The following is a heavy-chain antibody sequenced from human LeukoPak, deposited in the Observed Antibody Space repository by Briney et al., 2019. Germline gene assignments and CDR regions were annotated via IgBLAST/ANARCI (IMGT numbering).Heavy chain of an antibody. D-gene: IGHD6-19*01. CDR3: ARRQVAVAGSFDY. Sequence: SETLSLTCTVSGGSISSSSYYWGWIRQPPGKGLEWIGSIYYSGSTYYNPSLKSRVTISVGTSKNQCSLKLSSVTAADTAVYYCARRQVAVAGSFDYWGQGTLVTVSS. CDR2: IYYSGST. V-gene: IGHV4-39*01. J-gene: IGHJ4*02. CDR1: GGSISSSSYY.